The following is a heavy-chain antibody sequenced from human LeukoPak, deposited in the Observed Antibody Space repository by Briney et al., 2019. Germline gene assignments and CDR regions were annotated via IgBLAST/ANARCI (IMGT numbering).Heavy chain of an antibody. V-gene: IGHV4-59*01. Sequence: SETLSLTCTVSGGSISSYYWSWIRQPPGKGLEWIGYIYYSGSTNYNPSLKSRVTISVDTSKNQFSLKLSSVTAADTAVYYCARVSAAGYFDYWGQGTLVTVSS. D-gene: IGHD6-13*01. CDR3: ARVSAAGYFDY. CDR2: IYYSGST. J-gene: IGHJ4*02. CDR1: GGSISSYY.